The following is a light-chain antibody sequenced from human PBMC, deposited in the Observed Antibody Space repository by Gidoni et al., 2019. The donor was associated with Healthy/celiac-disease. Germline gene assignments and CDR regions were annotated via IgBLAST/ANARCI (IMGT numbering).Light chain of an antibody. V-gene: IGLV1-47*01. CDR1: SSNIGSNY. CDR3: AAWDDSLSGGV. Sequence: VLTQPPSSSGPPGHRVTSSSSGSSSNIGSNYAYWYPQLPGTAPKLLIYRNKQRPSGVPDRCSGSKSGTTASLAISGLRSEDEADYYCAAWDDSLSGGVFGGGTKLTVL. J-gene: IGLJ3*02. CDR2: RNK.